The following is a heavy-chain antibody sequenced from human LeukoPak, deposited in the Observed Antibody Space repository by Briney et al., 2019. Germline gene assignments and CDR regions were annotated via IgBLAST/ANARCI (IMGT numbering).Heavy chain of an antibody. Sequence: GGSLRFSCAASGFTFSSYWMSWVRQAPGKGLEWVANIKQDGSEKYYVDSVKGRFTISRDKAKNSLYLQMNSLRAEDTAVYYCARDRVWGSYRWYYFDYWGQGTLVTVSS. CDR3: ARDRVWGSYRWYYFDY. D-gene: IGHD3-16*02. J-gene: IGHJ4*02. V-gene: IGHV3-7*01. CDR1: GFTFSSYW. CDR2: IKQDGSEK.